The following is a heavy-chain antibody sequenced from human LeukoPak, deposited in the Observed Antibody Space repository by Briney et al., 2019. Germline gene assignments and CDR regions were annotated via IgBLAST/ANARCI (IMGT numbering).Heavy chain of an antibody. CDR1: GFTLSSYA. D-gene: IGHD6-19*01. V-gene: IGHV3-23*01. Sequence: PGGSLRLSCAASGFTLSSYAMNWVRQAPGKGLDWVSSISGSGGSTNYADSVKGRFTISRDNSNNTLYLQMSSLRAEDTAVYYCAEWGSGWYFDYWGQGTLVTVSS. CDR2: ISGSGGST. J-gene: IGHJ4*02. CDR3: AEWGSGWYFDY.